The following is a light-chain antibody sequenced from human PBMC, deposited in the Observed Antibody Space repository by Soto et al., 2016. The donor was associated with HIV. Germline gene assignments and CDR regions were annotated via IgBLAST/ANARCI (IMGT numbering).Light chain of an antibody. Sequence: DIQMTQSPSTLSASIGDRVTITCRTSQSVSTWLAWYQQKPGKAPKLLIYKASSLVSGAPSRFSGTGSGTDFTLTISGLQPDDFATYYCQQYNSYSRTFGQGTMVEVK. V-gene: IGKV1-5*03. CDR3: QQYNSYSRT. CDR1: QSVSTW. CDR2: KAS. J-gene: IGKJ1*01.